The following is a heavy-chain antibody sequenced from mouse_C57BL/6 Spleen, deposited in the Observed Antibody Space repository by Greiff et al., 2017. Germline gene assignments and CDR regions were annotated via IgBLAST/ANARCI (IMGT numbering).Heavy chain of an antibody. CDR1: GFTFSSYG. Sequence: EVQLMESGGDLVKPGGSLKLSCAASGFTFSSYGMSWVRQTPDKRLEWVATISSGGSYTYSPNSVKGRFSISRDNAKNTLYLQKSSLKSEDTAMYYCARQGHYYGVIYWYFDDWGTGTTVTVSS. D-gene: IGHD1-1*01. CDR2: ISSGGSYT. CDR3: ARQGHYYGVIYWYFDD. V-gene: IGHV5-6*01. J-gene: IGHJ1*03.